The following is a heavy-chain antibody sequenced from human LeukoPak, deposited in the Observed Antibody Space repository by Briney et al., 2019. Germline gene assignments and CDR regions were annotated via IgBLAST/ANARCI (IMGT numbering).Heavy chain of an antibody. CDR2: IYHSGST. V-gene: IGHV4-4*02. D-gene: IGHD2-15*01. CDR3: AGAIVVVVAATRYNWFDP. Sequence: SGTLSLTCAVSGGSISSSNRWSWVRQPPGKGLEWIGEIYHSGSTNYNPSLKSRVTISVDKSKNQFSLKLSSVTAADTAVYYCAGAIVVVVAATRYNWFDPWGQGTLVTVSS. CDR1: GGSISSSNR. J-gene: IGHJ5*02.